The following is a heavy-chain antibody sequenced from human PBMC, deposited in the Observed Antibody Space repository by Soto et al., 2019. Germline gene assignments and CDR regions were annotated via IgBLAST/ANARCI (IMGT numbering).Heavy chain of an antibody. CDR2: IYYSGST. J-gene: IGHJ6*02. D-gene: IGHD3-10*01. V-gene: IGHV4-59*01. Sequence: SETLSLTCTVSGGSISSYYWSWIRQPPGKGLEWIGYIYYSGSTNYNPSLKSRVTKTVDTSKNQFALMLSSVTAADTAVYCCARVKPGVRDASGLVPDYYYYYGMDVWGQGTTVTVSS. CDR3: ARVKPGVRDASGLVPDYYYYYGMDV. CDR1: GGSISSYY.